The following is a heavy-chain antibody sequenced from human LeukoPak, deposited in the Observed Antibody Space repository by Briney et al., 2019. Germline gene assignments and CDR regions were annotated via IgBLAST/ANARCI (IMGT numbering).Heavy chain of an antibody. V-gene: IGHV1-3*03. D-gene: IGHD3-22*01. CDR3: ARDATSNYYYDSSGYQQAVPSHAFDI. Sequence: ASVKVSCKASGYTFTGYYVHWVRQAPGQRLEWMGWINAGNGNTKYSQEFQGRVTITRDTSASTAYMELSSLRSEDMAVYYCARDATSNYYYDSSGYQQAVPSHAFDIWGQGTMVTVSS. J-gene: IGHJ3*02. CDR2: INAGNGNT. CDR1: GYTFTGYY.